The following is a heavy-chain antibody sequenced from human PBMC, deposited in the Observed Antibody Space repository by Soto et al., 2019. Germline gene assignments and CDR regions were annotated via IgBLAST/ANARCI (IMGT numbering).Heavy chain of an antibody. D-gene: IGHD2-15*01. CDR2: ISPDGGTT. V-gene: IGHV3-74*03. Sequence: GGSLRLSCAASGFTFSTYWMHWVRQAPGKGLVWVSHISPDGGTTKYADSVKGRFTISRDNAKNTVYLQMNGLRAEDTAVYYCANRVVGTMWGQGTMVTVSS. CDR3: ANRVVGTM. CDR1: GFTFSTYW. J-gene: IGHJ3*01.